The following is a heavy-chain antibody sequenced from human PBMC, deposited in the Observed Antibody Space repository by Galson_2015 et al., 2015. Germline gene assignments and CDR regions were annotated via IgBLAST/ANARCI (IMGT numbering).Heavy chain of an antibody. CDR2: INHSGST. V-gene: IGHV4-34*01. Sequence: SETLSLTCAVYGGSFSGHYWNWIRQPPGKGLEWIGEINHSGSTNYTPSHKSRVTISVDTSKNQFSLKLSSVTAADTAVYYCAKGITGRDFAYWGQGTRVTASS. J-gene: IGHJ4*02. CDR1: GGSFSGHY. CDR3: AKGITGRDFAY. D-gene: IGHD1-20*01.